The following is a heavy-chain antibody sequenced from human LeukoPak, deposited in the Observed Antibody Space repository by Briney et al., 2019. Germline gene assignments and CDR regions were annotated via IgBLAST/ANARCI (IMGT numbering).Heavy chain of an antibody. J-gene: IGHJ3*02. V-gene: IGHV4-39*07. Sequence: ASETLSLTCTVSGGSISSSSYYWGWIRQPPGKGLEWIGSIYYSGSTYYNPSLKSRVTISVDTSKNQFSLKLSSVTAADTAVYYCTRGTTVVTSLHAFDIWGQGTMVTVSS. CDR1: GGSISSSSYY. D-gene: IGHD4-23*01. CDR2: IYYSGST. CDR3: TRGTTVVTSLHAFDI.